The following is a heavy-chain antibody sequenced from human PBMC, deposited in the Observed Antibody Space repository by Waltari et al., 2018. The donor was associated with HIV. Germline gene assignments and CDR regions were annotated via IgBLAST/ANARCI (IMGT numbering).Heavy chain of an antibody. D-gene: IGHD6-13*01. V-gene: IGHV4-39*01. CDR2: IYYSGST. CDR3: ARFSIAAGGLVDY. CDR1: GGSISSSSYY. J-gene: IGHJ4*02. Sequence: QLQLQESGPGLVKPSETLSLTCTVSGGSISSSSYYWGWIRQPPGKGLEWIGSIYYSGSTYYNPSLKGRVTISVDTSKNQFSLKLSSVTAADTAVYYCARFSIAAGGLVDYWGQGTLVTVSS.